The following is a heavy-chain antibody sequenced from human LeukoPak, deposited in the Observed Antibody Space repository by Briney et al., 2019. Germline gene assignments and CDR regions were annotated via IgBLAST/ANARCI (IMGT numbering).Heavy chain of an antibody. CDR3: ARECPPIFWSGYNIPSGCYYYYGMDV. D-gene: IGHD3-3*01. CDR1: GYTFTSYG. CDR2: ISAYNGNT. Sequence: ASVKVSFKASGYTFTSYGISWVRQAPGQGLEWMGWISAYNGNTNYAQKLQGRVTMTTDTSTSTAYMELRSLRSDDTAVYYCARECPPIFWSGYNIPSGCYYYYGMDVWGQGTTVTVSS. V-gene: IGHV1-18*01. J-gene: IGHJ6*02.